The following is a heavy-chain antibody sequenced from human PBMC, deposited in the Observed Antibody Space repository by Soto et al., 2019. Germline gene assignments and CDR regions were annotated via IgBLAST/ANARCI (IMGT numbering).Heavy chain of an antibody. Sequence: GGSLRLSCAASGFTFSSYAMSWVRQAPGKGLEWVSAISGSGGSTYYADSVKGRFTISRDNSKNTLYLQMNSLRAEDTAVYYCAKGTSYGDYFGKFPHGFNDYWGQGTLVTVSS. J-gene: IGHJ4*02. CDR3: AKGTSYGDYFGKFPHGFNDY. D-gene: IGHD4-17*01. V-gene: IGHV3-23*01. CDR1: GFTFSSYA. CDR2: ISGSGGST.